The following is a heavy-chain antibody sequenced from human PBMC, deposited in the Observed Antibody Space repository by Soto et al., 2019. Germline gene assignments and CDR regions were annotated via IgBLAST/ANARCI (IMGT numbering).Heavy chain of an antibody. CDR3: AGGGGSYYYDSSGSEY. D-gene: IGHD3-22*01. CDR2: IYSGGTR. Sequence: EVQLVETGGGLIQPGGSLRLSCAASGFTVSSNYMSWVRQAPGKGLEWVSVIYSGGTRYYADSVKGRFSISRDNSKNTVYRHMNSLRAEDTAVYYCAGGGGSYYYDSSGSEYWGQGTLVTVSS. V-gene: IGHV3-53*02. CDR1: GFTVSSNY. J-gene: IGHJ4*02.